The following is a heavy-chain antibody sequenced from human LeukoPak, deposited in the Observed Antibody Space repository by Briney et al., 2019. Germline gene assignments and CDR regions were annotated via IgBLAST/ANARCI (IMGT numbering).Heavy chain of an antibody. CDR1: GYSFTSYY. CDR3: ARDFRGRYYYDSSGYYGILGY. Sequence: GESLKISCKGSGYSFTSYYMHWVRQAPGQGLEWMGIINPSGGSTSYAQKFQGRVTMTRDTSTSTVYMELSSLRSEDTAVYYCARDFRGRYYYDSSGYYGILGYWGQGTLVTVSS. CDR2: INPSGGST. V-gene: IGHV1-46*01. J-gene: IGHJ4*02. D-gene: IGHD3-22*01.